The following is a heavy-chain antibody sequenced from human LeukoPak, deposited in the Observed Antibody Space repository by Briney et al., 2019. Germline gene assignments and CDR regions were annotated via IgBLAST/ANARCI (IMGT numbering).Heavy chain of an antibody. D-gene: IGHD6-13*01. V-gene: IGHV3-30*18. Sequence: PGGSLRLSCAASGFTFSSYGMHWVRQAPGKGLEWVAVISYDGSNKYYADSVKGRFTISRDNSKNTLYLQMNSLRAEDTAVYYCAKPPDSSSWYYLDYWGQGTLVTVSS. CDR3: AKPPDSSSWYYLDY. CDR2: ISYDGSNK. J-gene: IGHJ4*02. CDR1: GFTFSSYG.